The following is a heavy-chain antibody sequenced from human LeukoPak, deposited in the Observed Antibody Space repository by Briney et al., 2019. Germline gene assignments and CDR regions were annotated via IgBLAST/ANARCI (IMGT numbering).Heavy chain of an antibody. J-gene: IGHJ5*02. CDR3: ASDGSGSPNNWFDP. D-gene: IGHD3-10*01. Sequence: PSETLSLTCAVSGGSISSSNWWSWVRQPPGKGLEWIGEIYHSGSTNYNPSLKSRVTISVDKSKNQFSLKLSSVTAADTAVYYCASDGSGSPNNWFDPWGQGTLVTVSS. CDR2: IYHSGST. V-gene: IGHV4-4*02. CDR1: GGSISSSNW.